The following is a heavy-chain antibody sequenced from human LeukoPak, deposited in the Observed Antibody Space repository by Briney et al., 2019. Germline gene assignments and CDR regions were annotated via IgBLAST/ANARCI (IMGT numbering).Heavy chain of an antibody. CDR3: AKDFFDAGTIFGVVKAY. CDR2: MNPDSGNT. V-gene: IGHV1-8*01. CDR1: GYTLTSYD. D-gene: IGHD3-3*01. Sequence: ASVKVSCKASGYTLTSYDINWVRQATGQGLEWMGWMNPDSGNTGYAQKFQGRVTMTRNTSISTAYMELSSLRSEDTAVYYCAKDFFDAGTIFGVVKAYWGQGTLVTVSS. J-gene: IGHJ4*02.